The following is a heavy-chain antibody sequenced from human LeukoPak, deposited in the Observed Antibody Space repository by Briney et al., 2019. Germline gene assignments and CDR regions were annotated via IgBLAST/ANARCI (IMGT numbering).Heavy chain of an antibody. CDR3: ARDRIAAAGDYYYYGMDV. D-gene: IGHD6-13*01. Sequence: KSSETLSLTCTVSGGSISSSSYYWGWIRQPPGKGLEWIGSIYYSGSTYYNPSLKSRVTISVDTSKNQFSLKLSSVTAADTAVYYCARDRIAAAGDYYYYGMDVWGQGTTVTVSS. CDR1: GGSISSSSYY. V-gene: IGHV4-39*07. J-gene: IGHJ6*02. CDR2: IYYSGST.